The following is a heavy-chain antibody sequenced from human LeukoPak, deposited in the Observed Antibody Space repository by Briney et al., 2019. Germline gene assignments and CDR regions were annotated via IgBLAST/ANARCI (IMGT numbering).Heavy chain of an antibody. CDR1: GFTLSSYW. J-gene: IGHJ5*02. CDR3: TTAFIETRP. CDR2: IESDGSST. V-gene: IGHV3-74*01. Sequence: GGSLRLSCAASGFTLSSYWMNWVRQAPGKGLVWVSRIESDGSSTSYADSVKGRFTISRDNAKNTLYLQMNNLRAEDTAVYYCTTAFIETRPWGHGTLVTVSS. D-gene: IGHD6-6*01.